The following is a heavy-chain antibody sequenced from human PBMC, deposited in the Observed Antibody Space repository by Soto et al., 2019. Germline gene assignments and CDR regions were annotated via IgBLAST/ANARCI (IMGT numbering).Heavy chain of an antibody. CDR3: ARGNYDFWSGYYRDNWFDP. D-gene: IGHD3-3*01. J-gene: IGHJ5*02. CDR2: INAGNGNT. Sequence: ASVKVSCKASGYTFTSYAMHWVRQAPGQRLEWMGWINAGNGNTKYSQKFQGRVTITRDTSASTAYMELSSLRSEDTAVYYCARGNYDFWSGYYRDNWFDPWGQGNLVTVSS. CDR1: GYTFTSYA. V-gene: IGHV1-3*01.